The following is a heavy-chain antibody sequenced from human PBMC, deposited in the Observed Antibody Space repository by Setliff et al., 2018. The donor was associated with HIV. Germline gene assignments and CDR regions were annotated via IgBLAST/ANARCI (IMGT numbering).Heavy chain of an antibody. Sequence: SETLSLTCAVYGGSFSGYYWTWIRQPPGRGLEWIGEIIHSGGTNYNPSLKSRVTISVDTSKNQFSLNLSSVTAADTAVYYWARGGLGVVGAIDYWSQGTLVTVSS. D-gene: IGHD2-15*01. CDR3: ARGGLGVVGAIDY. V-gene: IGHV4-34*01. J-gene: IGHJ4*02. CDR2: IIHSGGT. CDR1: GGSFSGYY.